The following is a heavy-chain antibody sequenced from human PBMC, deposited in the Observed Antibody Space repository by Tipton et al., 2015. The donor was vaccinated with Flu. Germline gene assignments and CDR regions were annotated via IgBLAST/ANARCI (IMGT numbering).Heavy chain of an antibody. J-gene: IGHJ6*02. CDR1: GGSISSGSYY. CDR2: VDSSGST. V-gene: IGHV4-61*02. D-gene: IGHD4-17*01. Sequence: TLSLTYTVSGGSISSGSYYWSWIRQPAGKGLEWIGRVDSSGSTNKNPSLKSRVSISVDTSKNQVSLKLSSVTAADTAVYYCARDPYGDPTMGDTMDVWGQGTTVTVSS. CDR3: ARDPYGDPTMGDTMDV.